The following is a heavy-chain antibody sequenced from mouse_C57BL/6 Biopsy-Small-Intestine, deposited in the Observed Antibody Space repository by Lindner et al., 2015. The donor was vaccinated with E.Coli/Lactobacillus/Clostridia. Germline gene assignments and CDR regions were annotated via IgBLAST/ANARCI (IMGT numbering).Heavy chain of an antibody. J-gene: IGHJ1*01. V-gene: IGHV1-18*01. D-gene: IGHD2-2*01. CDR2: FDPKNGES. CDR3: ATDGVTIFGVVTTYDAFDI. CDR1: GYTLTGIS. Sequence: SVKVSCKVSGYTLTGISIHWVRQAPGKGLEWMGSFDPKNGESIYAQKFQGRVTMTGDTSTDTAYMELISLTSEDTAVYYCATDGVTIFGVVTTYDAFDIWGQGTMVTVSS.